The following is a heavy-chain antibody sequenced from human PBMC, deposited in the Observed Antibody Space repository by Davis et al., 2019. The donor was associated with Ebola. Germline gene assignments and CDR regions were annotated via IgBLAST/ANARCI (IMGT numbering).Heavy chain of an antibody. Sequence: ASVKVSCKASGYTFTGYYMHWVRQAPGQGLEWMGRINPNSGNTGYAQKFQGRVTMTRNTSISTAYMELSSLRSDDTAVYYCATDWMGDGYKWHWGQGTLVTVSS. CDR2: INPNSGNT. CDR3: ATDWMGDGYKWH. CDR1: GYTFTGYY. J-gene: IGHJ4*02. D-gene: IGHD5-24*01. V-gene: IGHV1-8*02.